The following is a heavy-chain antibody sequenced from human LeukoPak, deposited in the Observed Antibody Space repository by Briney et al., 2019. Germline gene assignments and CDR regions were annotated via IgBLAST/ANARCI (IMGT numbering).Heavy chain of an antibody. J-gene: IGHJ6*02. CDR3: ARQDSVAGLPGGMDV. D-gene: IGHD6-19*01. V-gene: IGHV4-59*08. Sequence: PSETLSLTCTVSGGSISSYYWSWIRQPPGKGLEWIGYIYYSGSTNYNPSLKSRVTISVDTSKNQFSLKLSSVTAADTAVYYCARQDSVAGLPGGMDVWGQGTTVTVSS. CDR2: IYYSGST. CDR1: GGSISSYY.